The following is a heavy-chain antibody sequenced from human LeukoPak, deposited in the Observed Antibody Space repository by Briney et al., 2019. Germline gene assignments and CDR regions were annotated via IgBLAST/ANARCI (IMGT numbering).Heavy chain of an antibody. Sequence: PGGSLRLSCAASGFTFSDYYMSWIRQAPGKGLEWVSYISSSGSTIYYADSVKGQFTISRDNAKNSLYLQMNSLRAEDTAVYYCARGPILRYFDWLSRAFDPWGQGTLVTVSS. D-gene: IGHD3-9*01. CDR2: ISSSGSTI. V-gene: IGHV3-11*01. J-gene: IGHJ5*02. CDR3: ARGPILRYFDWLSRAFDP. CDR1: GFTFSDYY.